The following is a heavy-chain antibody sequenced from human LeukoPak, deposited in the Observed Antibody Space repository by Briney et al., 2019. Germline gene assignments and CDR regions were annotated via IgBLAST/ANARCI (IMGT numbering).Heavy chain of an antibody. D-gene: IGHD3-9*01. Sequence: ASVKVSFKASGYTFTGYYMHWVRQAPGQGLEWMGWINPNSGGTNYAQKFQGRVTMTRDTSISTAYMELSRLRSDDTAVYYCARTPNINYDILTGYYDYYYYYGMDVWGQGTTVTVSS. CDR3: ARTPNINYDILTGYYDYYYYYGMDV. J-gene: IGHJ6*02. CDR2: INPNSGGT. V-gene: IGHV1-2*02. CDR1: GYTFTGYY.